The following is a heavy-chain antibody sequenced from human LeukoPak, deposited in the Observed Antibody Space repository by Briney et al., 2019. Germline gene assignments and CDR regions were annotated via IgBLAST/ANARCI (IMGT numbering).Heavy chain of an antibody. D-gene: IGHD2-2*01. CDR2: ISYDGSNK. V-gene: IGHV3-30*04. CDR3: ARGSDILVVPAAIESGY. CDR1: GFTFSSYA. Sequence: GGSLRLSCAASGFTFSSYAIHCVRQAPGKGLEWVAVISYDGSNKYYADSVKGRFTISRDNSKNTLYLQMNSLRAEDTAVYYCARGSDILVVPAAIESGYWGQGTLVTVSS. J-gene: IGHJ4*02.